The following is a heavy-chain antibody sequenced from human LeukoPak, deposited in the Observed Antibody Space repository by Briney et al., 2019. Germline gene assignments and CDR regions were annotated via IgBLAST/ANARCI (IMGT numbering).Heavy chain of an antibody. CDR2: IYYSGST. CDR1: GGSICSYY. Sequence: SETLSLTCTVSGGSICSYYWSWIRQPPGKGQEWIGYIYYSGSTNYNPSLKSRVTISVDTSKNQFSLKLSSVTAADTAVYYCARVGSSSWYAHYFDYWGQGTLVTVSS. J-gene: IGHJ4*02. D-gene: IGHD6-13*01. CDR3: ARVGSSSWYAHYFDY. V-gene: IGHV4-59*01.